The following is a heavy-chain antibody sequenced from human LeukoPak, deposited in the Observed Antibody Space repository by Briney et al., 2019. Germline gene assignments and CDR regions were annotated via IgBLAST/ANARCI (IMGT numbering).Heavy chain of an antibody. D-gene: IGHD3-9*01. Sequence: PGGSLRLSCAASGFTFSSYGMNWVRQAPGKGLEWVSYISSSGSTIYYADSVKGRFTISRDNAKNSLYLQMNSLRAEDTAVYYCARAGLYDILPFYYYYMDVWGKGTTVTISS. CDR3: ARAGLYDILPFYYYYMDV. J-gene: IGHJ6*03. CDR2: ISSSGSTI. V-gene: IGHV3-48*04. CDR1: GFTFSSYG.